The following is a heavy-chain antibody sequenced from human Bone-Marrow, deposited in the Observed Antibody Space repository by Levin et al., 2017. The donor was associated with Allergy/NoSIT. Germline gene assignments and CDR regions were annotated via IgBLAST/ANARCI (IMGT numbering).Heavy chain of an antibody. D-gene: IGHD1/OR15-1a*01. CDR1: GFSLSTSGVG. CDR3: AHSSPATEQQYYYYYYGMDV. V-gene: IGHV2-5*02. Sequence: GSGPTLVKPTQTLTLTCTFSGFSLSTSGVGVGWIRQPPGKALEWLALIYWDDDKRYSPSLKSRLTITKDTSKNQVVLTMTNMDPVDTATYYCAHSSPATEQQYYYYYYGMDVWGQGTTVTVSS. CDR2: IYWDDDK. J-gene: IGHJ6*02.